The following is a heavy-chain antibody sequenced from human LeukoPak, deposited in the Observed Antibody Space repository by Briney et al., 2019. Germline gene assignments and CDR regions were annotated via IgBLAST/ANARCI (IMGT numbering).Heavy chain of an antibody. V-gene: IGHV3-21*01. CDR3: AKDQGRGHYSRAFHL. D-gene: IGHD3-22*01. CDR1: GFTFSSYA. Sequence: GGSLRLSCAASGFTFSSYAMSWVRQAPGKGLEWVSAISSSSSYIYYADSVKGRFIISRDNAKNSLYLQMNSLGAEDTAVYYCAKDQGRGHYSRAFHLWAQGPLV. CDR2: ISSSSSYI. J-gene: IGHJ5*02.